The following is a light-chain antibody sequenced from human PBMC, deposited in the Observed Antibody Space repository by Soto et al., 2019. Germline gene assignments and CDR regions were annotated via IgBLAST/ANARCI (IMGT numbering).Light chain of an antibody. CDR1: QDAGSW. CDR3: QHADGLRALT. Sequence: DIPMTQSPPYVSASVGDRVTISCRASQDAGSWLSWFHQKPGGAPNLLIFYTSRKKSGVPPRFAGRGSGTEFTLTISSLQPEDFGTYYCQHADGLRALTFGGGTAVEI. J-gene: IGKJ4*01. CDR2: YTS. V-gene: IGKV1-12*01.